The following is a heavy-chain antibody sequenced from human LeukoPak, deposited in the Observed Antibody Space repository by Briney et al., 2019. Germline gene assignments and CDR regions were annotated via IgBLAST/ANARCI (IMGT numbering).Heavy chain of an antibody. D-gene: IGHD6-19*01. J-gene: IGHJ5*02. CDR3: ARVYSSGFDP. V-gene: IGHV3-66*01. CDR1: GFTVSSNY. CDR2: IYSGGST. Sequence: GGSLRLSCAASGFTVSSNYMSWVRQAPGKGLEWVSVIYSGGSTYYADSVEGRFTISRDNSKNTLYLQMNSLRAEDTAVCYCARVYSSGFDPWGQGTLVTVSS.